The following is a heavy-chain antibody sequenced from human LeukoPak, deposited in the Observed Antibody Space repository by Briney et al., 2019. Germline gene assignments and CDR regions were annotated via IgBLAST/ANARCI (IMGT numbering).Heavy chain of an antibody. CDR3: ARGSSSSFHYYYMDV. J-gene: IGHJ6*03. CDR1: GFTFSGYS. Sequence: PGGSLRLSCAASGFTFSGYSMSWVRQAPGKGLEWVSSISSSSSYIYYADSVKGRFTISRDNAKNSLYLQMNSLRAEDTAVYYCARGSSSSFHYYYMDVWGKGTTVTVSS. CDR2: ISSSSSYI. D-gene: IGHD6-6*01. V-gene: IGHV3-21*01.